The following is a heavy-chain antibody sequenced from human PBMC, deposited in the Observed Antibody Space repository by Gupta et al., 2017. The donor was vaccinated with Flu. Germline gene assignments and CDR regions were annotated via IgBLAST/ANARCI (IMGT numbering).Heavy chain of an antibody. J-gene: IGHJ4*02. CDR1: GFTFSSYW. Sequence: VQLVESGGGLVQPGGSLRLSCAASGFTFSSYWMNWVRQAPGKGLEWVANIKQDASEKYYAVSAKGRFTISTDNAKNPLPLQMTSRTVEATAVYYCARDGIVGPTPLPRDSWGQGTLVTVP. CDR3: ARDGIVGPTPLPRDS. D-gene: IGHD1-26*01. CDR2: IKQDASEK. V-gene: IGHV3-7*01.